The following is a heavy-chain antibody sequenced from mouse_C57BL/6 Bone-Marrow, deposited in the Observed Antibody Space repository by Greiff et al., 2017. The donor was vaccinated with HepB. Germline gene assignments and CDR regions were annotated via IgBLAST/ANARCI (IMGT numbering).Heavy chain of an antibody. J-gene: IGHJ4*01. CDR2: IYPGSGNT. CDR1: GYTFTDYY. CDR3: ARSGVDY. V-gene: IGHV1-76*01. D-gene: IGHD3-2*02. Sequence: VQLMESGAELVRTGASVKLSCKASGYTFTDYYINWVKQRPGQGLEWIARIYPGSGNTYYNEKFKGKATLTAEKSSSTAYMQLSSLTSEDSAVYFCARSGVDYWGQGTSVTVSS.